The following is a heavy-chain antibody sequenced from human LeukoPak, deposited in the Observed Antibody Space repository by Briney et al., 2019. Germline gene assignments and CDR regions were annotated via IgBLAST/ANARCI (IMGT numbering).Heavy chain of an antibody. CDR2: ISSSGSTI. CDR3: ARLVGRYDSSGYPYYFDY. CDR1: GFTFSDYY. Sequence: GGSLRLSCAASGFTFSDYYMSWIRQAPGEGLEWVSYISSSGSTIYYADSVKGRFTISRDNAENSLYLQMNSLRAEDMAVYYCARLVGRYDSSGYPYYFDYWGQGTLVTVSS. J-gene: IGHJ4*02. D-gene: IGHD3-22*01. V-gene: IGHV3-11*01.